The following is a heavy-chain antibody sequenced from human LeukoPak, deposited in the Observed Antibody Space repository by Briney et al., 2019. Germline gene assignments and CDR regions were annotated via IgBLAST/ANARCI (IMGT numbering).Heavy chain of an antibody. Sequence: GGSLRLSCAASGFTFSSYGVHWIRQAPGKGLEWVAIIRHDTNNRYYADSVKGRFTISRDNSKNTLYLQMNSLRAEDTAMYYCAGGPQAFLPDYWGQGTLVTVSS. CDR2: IRHDTNNR. CDR3: AGGPQAFLPDY. V-gene: IGHV3-30*02. J-gene: IGHJ4*02. CDR1: GFTFSSYG. D-gene: IGHD3-16*01.